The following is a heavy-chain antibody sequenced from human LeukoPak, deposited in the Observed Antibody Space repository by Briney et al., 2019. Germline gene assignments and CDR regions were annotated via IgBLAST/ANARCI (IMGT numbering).Heavy chain of an antibody. D-gene: IGHD5-12*01. J-gene: IGHJ4*02. Sequence: GGSLRLSCATSGFTFSSYSMNWVRQAPGKGLEWVSSISSSSSYIYYADSVKGRFTISRDNAKNSLYLQMNSLRAEDTAVYYCARIDLVDIVATIGLDYWGQGTLVTVSS. CDR1: GFTFSSYS. CDR2: ISSSSSYI. V-gene: IGHV3-21*01. CDR3: ARIDLVDIVATIGLDY.